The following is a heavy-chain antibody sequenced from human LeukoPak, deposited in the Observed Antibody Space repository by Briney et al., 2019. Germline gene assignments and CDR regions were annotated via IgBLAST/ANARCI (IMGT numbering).Heavy chain of an antibody. Sequence: PGESLRLSCAGSGFIFNDYGMSWIRQAPGKGLEWVANIKQDGSEKYYVDSVKGRFTISRDNAKNSLYLQMNSLRAEDTAVYYCARDRGGITGTNLWAYWGQGTLVTVSS. D-gene: IGHD1-7*01. CDR3: ARDRGGITGTNLWAY. V-gene: IGHV3-7*01. CDR1: GFIFNDYG. CDR2: IKQDGSEK. J-gene: IGHJ4*02.